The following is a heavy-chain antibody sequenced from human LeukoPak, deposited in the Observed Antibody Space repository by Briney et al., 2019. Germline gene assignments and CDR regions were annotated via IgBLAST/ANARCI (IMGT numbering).Heavy chain of an antibody. CDR1: GGSISSSSYY. CDR3: ARGGYYGSGSYYAD. CDR2: IYYSGST. Sequence: SETLSLTCTVSGGSISSSSYYWGWIRQPPGKGLEWIGSIYYSGSTYYNPSLKSRVTISVDTSKNQFSLKLSSVTAADTAVYYCARGGYYGSGSYYADWGQGTLVTVSS. D-gene: IGHD3-10*01. V-gene: IGHV4-39*07. J-gene: IGHJ4*02.